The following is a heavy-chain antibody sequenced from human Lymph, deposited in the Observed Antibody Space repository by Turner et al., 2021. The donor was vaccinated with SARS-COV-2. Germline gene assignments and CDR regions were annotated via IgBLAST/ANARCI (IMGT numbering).Heavy chain of an antibody. V-gene: IGHV4-59*08. CDR1: GVSISSQS. J-gene: IGHJ6*02. CDR3: ARHQGSTSGYDHGMNV. CDR2: FYKIGSI. Sequence: QVQLQESGPGLVRPSETLSPTCTVSGVSISSQSWSWIRQSPGRGLEWIGYFYKIGSIDYNPTLRSRVTISVDTSKNQLSLNLISMTAADTAVYYCARHQGSTSGYDHGMNVWGQGTAVIVS. D-gene: IGHD1-1*01.